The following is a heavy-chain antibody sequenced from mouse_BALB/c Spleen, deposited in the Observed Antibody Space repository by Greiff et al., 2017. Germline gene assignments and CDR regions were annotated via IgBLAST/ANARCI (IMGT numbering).Heavy chain of an antibody. CDR3: ARYDGYYKNFDV. D-gene: IGHD2-3*01. CDR1: CDSITSGY. J-gene: IGHJ1*01. CDR2: ISYSGST. V-gene: IGHV3-8*02. Sequence: EVKLQESGPSLVKPSQTLSLPCSVPCDSITSGYWNWIRKFAGNKLEYMGYISYSGSTYYNPSLKSRISITRDTSKNQYYLQLNSVTTEDTATYYCARYDGYYKNFDVWGAGTTVTVSA.